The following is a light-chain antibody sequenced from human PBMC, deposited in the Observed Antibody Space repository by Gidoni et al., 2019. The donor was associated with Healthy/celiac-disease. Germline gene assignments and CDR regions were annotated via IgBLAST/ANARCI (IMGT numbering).Light chain of an antibody. CDR3: MQAIQTPT. CDR2: LGS. Sequence: DIVLTQSPLSLPVTPVEPASISCRSSQSLLHSNGYNYLDWYLQKPGQSPQLLIYLGSSRASGVPDRFSGSGSGTDFTLKISRVEAEDVGVYYCMQAIQTPTFGQGTKVEIK. J-gene: IGKJ1*01. CDR1: QSLLHSNGYNY. V-gene: IGKV2-28*01.